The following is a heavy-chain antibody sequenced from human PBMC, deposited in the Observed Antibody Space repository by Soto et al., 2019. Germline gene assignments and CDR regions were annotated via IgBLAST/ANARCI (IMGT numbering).Heavy chain of an antibody. D-gene: IGHD1-1*01. Sequence: EVQLLEAGGGLVQPGGSQRLPCAASGFTFSSYAMTWVRQAPGKGLEWVSTLSGSGGSTYYAASVKGRFTISRDNSKDTLYLEMNSLRGEDTAVYFCAKQQGPGTPYYYAMDVWGQGTAVTVSS. CDR2: LSGSGGST. J-gene: IGHJ6*02. V-gene: IGHV3-23*01. CDR3: AKQQGPGTPYYYAMDV. CDR1: GFTFSSYA.